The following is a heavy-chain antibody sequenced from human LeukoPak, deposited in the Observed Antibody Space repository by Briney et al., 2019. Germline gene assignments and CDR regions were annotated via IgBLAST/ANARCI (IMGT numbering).Heavy chain of an antibody. CDR2: IYTSGST. V-gene: IGHV4-4*09. J-gene: IGHJ3*02. CDR1: GGSIRSYY. CDR3: ARHVEYYYDSSGHIDAFDI. D-gene: IGHD3-22*01. Sequence: SETLSLTCSVSGGSIRSYYWSWIRQPPGKGMEWIGYIYTSGSTNYNPSLKRRVTISVETSKNQLSLKLSSVTAADTAVYYCARHVEYYYDSSGHIDAFDIWGQGTMVTVSS.